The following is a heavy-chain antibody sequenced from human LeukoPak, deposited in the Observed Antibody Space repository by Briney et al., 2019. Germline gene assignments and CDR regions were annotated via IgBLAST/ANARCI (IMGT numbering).Heavy chain of an antibody. V-gene: IGHV1-18*01. J-gene: IGHJ4*02. CDR1: GYTLTSYG. Sequence: ASVKVSCKASGYTLTSYGINWMRQAPGQGLEWMGWISTQSGNTNYAQKVQGRLTLATDRSTNTAYMELRSLRSDDTAVYYCARGAYGDKWGQGTMVTVSS. D-gene: IGHD4-17*01. CDR3: ARGAYGDK. CDR2: ISTQSGNT.